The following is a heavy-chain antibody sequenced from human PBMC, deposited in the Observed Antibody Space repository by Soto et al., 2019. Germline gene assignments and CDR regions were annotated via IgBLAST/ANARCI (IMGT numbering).Heavy chain of an antibody. CDR3: ASARGGYCSSTSYQDYYDGMDV. J-gene: IGHJ6*02. CDR1: GGSISSSNW. D-gene: IGHD2-2*01. Sequence: QVQLQESGPGLVKPSGTLSLTCAVSGGSISSSNWWSWGRHHPGNGLEWLGEISHRGSTNHNPSLQSRGTISVDKSKDQFSRTLSSVTASDTAVYYCASARGGYCSSTSYQDYYDGMDVWGQGTTVTVSS. V-gene: IGHV4-4*02. CDR2: ISHRGST.